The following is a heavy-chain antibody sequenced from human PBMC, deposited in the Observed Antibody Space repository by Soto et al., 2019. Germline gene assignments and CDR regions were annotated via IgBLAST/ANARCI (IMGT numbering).Heavy chain of an antibody. CDR2: IYWDDDK. CDR3: AHRLYSSAWPWDSGVFDY. D-gene: IGHD6-19*01. J-gene: IGHJ4*02. CDR1: GFSLSTGGVG. V-gene: IGHV2-5*02. Sequence: SGPTLVNPTQTLTLTCTFSGFSLSTGGVGVGWIRQPPGKALEWLALIYWDDDKRYSPSLKSRLTITKDTSKNQVVLTMTNMDPVDTATYYCAHRLYSSAWPWDSGVFDYWGQGTLLTVSS.